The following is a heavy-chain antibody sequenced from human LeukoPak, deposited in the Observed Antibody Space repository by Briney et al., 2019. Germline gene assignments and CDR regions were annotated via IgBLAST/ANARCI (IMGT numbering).Heavy chain of an antibody. CDR3: ARHSALYYYDSSGYPAYGMDV. Sequence: GESLKISCKGSGYSFTSYWIGWVRQMPGKGLEWMGIIYPGDSDTRYSPSFQGQVTISVDKSISTAYLQWSSLKASDTAMYYCARHSALYYYDSSGYPAYGMDVWGQGTTVTVSS. D-gene: IGHD3-22*01. CDR2: IYPGDSDT. J-gene: IGHJ6*02. V-gene: IGHV5-51*01. CDR1: GYSFTSYW.